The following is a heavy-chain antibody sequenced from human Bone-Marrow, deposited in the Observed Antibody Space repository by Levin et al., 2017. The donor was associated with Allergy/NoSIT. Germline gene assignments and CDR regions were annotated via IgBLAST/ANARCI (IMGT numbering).Heavy chain of an antibody. CDR1: GGTFNNYA. CDR2: IIPSFATA. D-gene: IGHD6-19*01. CDR3: AGGWGTVAATGSYFYYYYGMDV. J-gene: IGHJ6*02. V-gene: IGHV1-69*01. Sequence: KISCQASGGTFNNYAISWVRQAPGQGLEWMGGIIPSFATANYGQKFQGRVTITADESTTTAYMEINSLRSADTAVYYCAGGWGTVAATGSYFYYYYGMDVWGQGTTVTVSS.